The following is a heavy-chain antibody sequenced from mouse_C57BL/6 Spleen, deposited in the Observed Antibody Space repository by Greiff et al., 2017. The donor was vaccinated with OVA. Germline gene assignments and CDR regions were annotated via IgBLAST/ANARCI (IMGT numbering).Heavy chain of an antibody. D-gene: IGHD2-1*01. CDR2: IWSGGST. V-gene: IGHV2-2*01. J-gene: IGHJ4*01. CDR1: GFSLTSYG. Sequence: VMLVESGPGLVQPSQSLSITCTVSGFSLTSYGVHWVRQSPGKGLEWLGVIWSGGSTDYNAAFISRLSISKDNSKSQVFFKMNSLQADDTAIYYCAREGDYGIYYYAMDYWGQGTSVTVSS. CDR3: AREGDYGIYYYAMDY.